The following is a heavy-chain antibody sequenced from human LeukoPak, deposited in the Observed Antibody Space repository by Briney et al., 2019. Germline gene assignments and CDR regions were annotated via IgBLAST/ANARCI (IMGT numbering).Heavy chain of an antibody. V-gene: IGHV4-4*07. J-gene: IGHJ3*02. CDR2: IYTSGST. D-gene: IGHD3-3*02. CDR3: ASPAIFGYDAFDI. CDR1: GGSLSSYY. Sequence: SETLSLTCTLSGGSLSSYYWSWIRQPAGKGPEWIGRIYTSGSTNYNPSLTSRATMSVDTSKNQFSLKLSSVTAADTAVYYCASPAIFGYDAFDIWGQGTMVTVSS.